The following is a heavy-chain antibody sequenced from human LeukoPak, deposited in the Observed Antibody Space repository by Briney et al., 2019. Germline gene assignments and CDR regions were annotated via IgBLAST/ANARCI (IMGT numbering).Heavy chain of an antibody. CDR3: AREPGHFDY. D-gene: IGHD2-2*01. V-gene: IGHV4-38-2*02. CDR2: IYHSGST. J-gene: IGHJ4*02. CDR1: GYSISSGYY. Sequence: SETLSLTCTVSGYSISSGYYWGWIRQPPGKGLEWIGSIYHSGSTYYNPSLKSRVTISVDTSKNQFSLKLSSVTAADTAVYYCAREPGHFDYWGQGTLVTVSS.